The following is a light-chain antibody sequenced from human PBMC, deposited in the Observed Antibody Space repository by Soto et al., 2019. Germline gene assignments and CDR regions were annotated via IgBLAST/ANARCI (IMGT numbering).Light chain of an antibody. CDR1: QSVDSTY. CDR3: QQYDTSPPMYT. CDR2: ATS. V-gene: IGKV3-20*01. J-gene: IGKJ2*01. Sequence: EVVLTQSPGTLSLSPGERATLSCRASQSVDSTYLAWYQQKPDQSPRLLIYATSTRAAGIPDRFSGSGSRTDFTLTISRLEPDDVAVYYCQQYDTSPPMYTFGQGTKVDIK.